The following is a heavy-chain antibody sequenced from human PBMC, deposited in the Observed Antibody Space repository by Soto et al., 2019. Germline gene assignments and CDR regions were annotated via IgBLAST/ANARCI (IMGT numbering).Heavy chain of an antibody. Sequence: PWGSLRLSCAASVITVSTNYMTWVRQAPGKGLEWVSEIYTGGTTYYADSVKDRFIISRDNSKNTLYLQMTSLRAEDTAVYYCARDTRGYSYGGLDYRGLGTLVTLSS. V-gene: IGHV3-66*01. CDR2: IYTGGTT. CDR1: VITVSTNY. D-gene: IGHD3-10*01. CDR3: ARDTRGYSYGGLDY. J-gene: IGHJ4*02.